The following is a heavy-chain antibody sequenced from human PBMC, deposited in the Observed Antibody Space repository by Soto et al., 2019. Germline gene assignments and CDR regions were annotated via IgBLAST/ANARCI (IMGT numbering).Heavy chain of an antibody. CDR1: GYTFTSYG. CDR3: ASAVGTKTGYYYGMDV. V-gene: IGHV1-18*01. CDR2: ISAYNGNT. D-gene: IGHD1-1*01. Sequence: VASVKVSCKASGYTFTSYGISWVRQAPGQGLEWMGWISAYNGNTNYAQKLQGRVTMTTDTSTSTAYMELRSLRSDDTAVYYCASAVGTKTGYYYGMDVWGQGTTVTVS. J-gene: IGHJ6*02.